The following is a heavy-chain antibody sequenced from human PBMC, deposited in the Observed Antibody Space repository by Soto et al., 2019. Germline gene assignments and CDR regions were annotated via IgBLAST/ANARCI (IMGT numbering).Heavy chain of an antibody. J-gene: IGHJ5*02. V-gene: IGHV1-18*01. CDR1: GYTFTSYG. Sequence: QVQLVQSGAEVKKPGASVKVSCKASGYTFTSYGISWVRQAPGQGLEWMGWISAYNGNTNYAQKLQGRVTMTTDTDTSRGYMELRDVGTVDAGVDEGGGAAEAGTGGFGRWGQGTLVTVSA. D-gene: IGHD6-13*01. CDR3: GGAAEAGTGGFGR. CDR2: ISAYNGNT.